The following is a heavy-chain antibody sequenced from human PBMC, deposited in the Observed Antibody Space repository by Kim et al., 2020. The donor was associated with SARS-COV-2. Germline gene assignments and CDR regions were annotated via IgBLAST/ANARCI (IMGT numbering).Heavy chain of an antibody. Sequence: ASVKVSCKASGYTFTSYAMNWVRQAPGQGLEWMGWINTNTGNPTYAQGFTGRFVFSLDTSVSTAYLQISSLKAEDTAVYYCARSPSLIYSGYDFWGRYFDYWGQGTLVTVSS. CDR3: ARSPSLIYSGYDFWGRYFDY. J-gene: IGHJ4*02. V-gene: IGHV7-4-1*02. CDR2: INTNTGNP. CDR1: GYTFTSYA. D-gene: IGHD5-12*01.